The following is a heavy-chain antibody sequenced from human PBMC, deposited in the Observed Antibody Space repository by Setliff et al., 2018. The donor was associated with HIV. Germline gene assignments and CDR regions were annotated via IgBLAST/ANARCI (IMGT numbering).Heavy chain of an antibody. Sequence: ASVKVSCKASGYTFTSYGISWVRQAPGQGLEWMGWISAYNGNTNYAQKLQGRVTMTTDTSTSTAYMELRSLRSDDTAVYYCARDFPNILTGYLDYFDYWGQGTLVTSPQ. V-gene: IGHV1-18*01. J-gene: IGHJ4*02. CDR2: ISAYNGNT. CDR3: ARDFPNILTGYLDYFDY. D-gene: IGHD3-9*01. CDR1: GYTFTSYG.